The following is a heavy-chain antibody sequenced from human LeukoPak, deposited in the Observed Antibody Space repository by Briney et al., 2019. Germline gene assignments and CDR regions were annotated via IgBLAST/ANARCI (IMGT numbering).Heavy chain of an antibody. J-gene: IGHJ4*02. CDR1: GYTFTGYY. D-gene: IGHD3-10*01. CDR2: INPNSGGT. Sequence: ASVKVSRKASGYTFTGYYMHWVRQAPGQGLEWMGWINPNSGGTNYAQKFQGRVTMTRDTSISTAYMELSRLRSDDTAVYYCAAANYYGSGSYYFPFDYWGQGTLVTVSS. CDR3: AAANYYGSGSYYFPFDY. V-gene: IGHV1-2*02.